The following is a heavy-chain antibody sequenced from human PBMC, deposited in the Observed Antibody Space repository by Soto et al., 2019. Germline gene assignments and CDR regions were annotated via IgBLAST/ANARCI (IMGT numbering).Heavy chain of an antibody. D-gene: IGHD2-15*01. CDR1: GVSFSSAS. V-gene: IGHV3-15*01. J-gene: IGHJ5*02. Sequence: EVQLVESGGGLVKPGGSLRLSCATSGVSFSSASMSWVSQAPGKGLEWVGRITSKIDGATTDYAAPVKGRFTIARDDPKKTVYLQMNSLKTEDTAIYYCTIVKATSWFDPWGQGTLVTVSS. CDR3: TIVKATSWFDP. CDR2: ITSKIDGATT.